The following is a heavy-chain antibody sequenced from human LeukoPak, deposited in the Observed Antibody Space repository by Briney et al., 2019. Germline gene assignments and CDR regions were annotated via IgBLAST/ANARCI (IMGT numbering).Heavy chain of an antibody. V-gene: IGHV3-9*03. CDR3: AKEALNYYNSGSVRNMDV. J-gene: IGHJ6*03. D-gene: IGHD3-10*01. CDR2: ISWNSGVI. Sequence: PGGSLRLSCAASGFRFEDYAMHWVRQAPGKGLEWVSGISWNSGVIGYADSVKGRFTISRDNAKNSLYLQMNSLRPEDMALYYCAKEALNYYNSGSVRNMDVWGRGTTVTVSS. CDR1: GFRFEDYA.